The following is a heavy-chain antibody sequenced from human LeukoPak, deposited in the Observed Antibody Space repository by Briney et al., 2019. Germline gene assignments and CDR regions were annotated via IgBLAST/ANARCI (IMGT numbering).Heavy chain of an antibody. Sequence: ASVKVSCKASGYTFTGYYMHWVRQAPGQGLEWMGWINPNSGGTNYAQKFQGRVTMTRDTSISTAYMELSRLRSDDTAMYYCARVADTAMVHYFDYWGQGTLVTVSS. D-gene: IGHD5-18*01. J-gene: IGHJ4*02. V-gene: IGHV1-2*02. CDR1: GYTFTGYY. CDR2: INPNSGGT. CDR3: ARVADTAMVHYFDY.